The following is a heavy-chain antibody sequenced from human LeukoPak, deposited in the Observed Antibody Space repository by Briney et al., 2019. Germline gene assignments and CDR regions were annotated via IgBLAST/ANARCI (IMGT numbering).Heavy chain of an antibody. D-gene: IGHD3-10*01. V-gene: IGHV1-8*01. CDR2: MNPNSGNT. CDR3: ARGVRLTMVRGVITYYFDY. Sequence: EASVKVSCKASGYTFTSYDINWVRQATGQGLEWMGWMNPNSGNTGYAQKFQGRVTMTRNTSISTAYMELSSLRSEDTAVYYCARGVRLTMVRGVITYYFDYWGQGTLVTVSS. CDR1: GYTFTSYD. J-gene: IGHJ4*02.